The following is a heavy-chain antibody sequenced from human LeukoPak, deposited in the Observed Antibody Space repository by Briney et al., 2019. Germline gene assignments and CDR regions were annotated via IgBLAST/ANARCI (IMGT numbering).Heavy chain of an antibody. V-gene: IGHV5-51*01. CDR1: GYSFTSYW. Sequence: GESLKISCKGSGYSFTSYWIGWVRQMPGKGLEWMGIIYPGDSDTRYSPSFQGQVTISADKSISTAYLQWSSLKASDTAMYYCARLTRECVAAADNWLDPWGQGTLVTVSS. CDR3: ARLTRECVAAADNWLDP. CDR2: IYPGDSDT. J-gene: IGHJ5*02. D-gene: IGHD6-13*01.